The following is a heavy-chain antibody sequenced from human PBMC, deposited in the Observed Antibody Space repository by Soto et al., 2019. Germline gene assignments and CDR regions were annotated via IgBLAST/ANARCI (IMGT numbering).Heavy chain of an antibody. CDR2: YPGDSDT. V-gene: IGHV5-51*01. CDR1: GYSFTSYW. J-gene: IGHJ4*02. D-gene: IGHD6-6*01. CDR3: ARHALASSSSGREIDY. Sequence: GESLKISCKGSGYSFTSYWIAWVRQMPGKGLEWMGIYPGDSDTRYSPSFQGQVTISADKSISTAYLQWSSLKASDTAMYYCARHALASSSSGREIDYWGQGTLVTVSS.